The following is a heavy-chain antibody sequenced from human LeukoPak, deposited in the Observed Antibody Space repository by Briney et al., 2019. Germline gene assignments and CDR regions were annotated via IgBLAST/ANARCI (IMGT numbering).Heavy chain of an antibody. Sequence: PGGSLRLSCATSGFTFSRYAMHWVCQAPGKGLEWVALISYDANIGSNKYYADSVKGRFTISRDDSKNTLYLQMNNLRAEDTAVYYCARDGGYDFWSGYYRDYWGQGTLVTVSS. CDR1: GFTFSRYA. CDR2: ISYDANIGSNK. J-gene: IGHJ4*02. CDR3: ARDGGYDFWSGYYRDY. V-gene: IGHV3-30-3*01. D-gene: IGHD3-3*01.